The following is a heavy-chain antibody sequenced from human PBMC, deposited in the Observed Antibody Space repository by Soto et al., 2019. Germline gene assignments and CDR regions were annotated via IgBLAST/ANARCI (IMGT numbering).Heavy chain of an antibody. CDR1: GGSISSYY. D-gene: IGHD5-12*01. CDR3: ARQMVVATIKGEFDY. V-gene: IGHV4-59*08. CDR2: IYYSGST. J-gene: IGHJ4*02. Sequence: QVQLQESGPGLVKPSETLSLTCTVSGGSISSYYWSWIRQPPGKGLEWIGYIYYSGSTNYNPSLKGRVTISVDTSKNQFSLKLSSVTAADTAVYYCARQMVVATIKGEFDYWGQGTLVTVCS.